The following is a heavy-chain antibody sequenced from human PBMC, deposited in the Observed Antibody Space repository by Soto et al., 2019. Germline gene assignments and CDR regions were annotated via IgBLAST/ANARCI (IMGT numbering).Heavy chain of an antibody. J-gene: IGHJ6*02. CDR2: ISGSGGST. Sequence: EVQLLESGGGLVQPGGSLRLSCAASGFTFSSYAMSWVRQAPGKGLEWVSAISGSGGSTYYADSVKGRFTISRDNTKNTLDLQMKSLRDEDTAVYYCAKDPGRLMYYYGMDVWGQGTTVTVSS. D-gene: IGHD2-8*01. V-gene: IGHV3-23*01. CDR3: AKDPGRLMYYYGMDV. CDR1: GFTFSSYA.